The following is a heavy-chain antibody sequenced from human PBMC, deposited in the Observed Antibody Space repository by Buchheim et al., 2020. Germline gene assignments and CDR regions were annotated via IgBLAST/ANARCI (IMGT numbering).Heavy chain of an antibody. Sequence: QVQLQESGPGLVKPSQTLSLTCTVSGGSISSGSYYWSWIRQPAGKGLEWIGRIYTSGSTNYNPSLKSRVTISVDTPKNQFSLKLGSVTAADTAVYYCARGYCSGGSCYPLDYWGQGTL. CDR3: ARGYCSGGSCYPLDY. D-gene: IGHD2-15*01. V-gene: IGHV4-61*02. CDR2: IYTSGST. CDR1: GGSISSGSYY. J-gene: IGHJ4*02.